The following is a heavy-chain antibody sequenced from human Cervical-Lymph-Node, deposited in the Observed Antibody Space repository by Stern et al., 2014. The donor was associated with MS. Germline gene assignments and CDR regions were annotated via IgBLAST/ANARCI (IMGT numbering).Heavy chain of an antibody. J-gene: IGHJ4*02. CDR2: IRPGDSDT. CDR1: GDIFSTSW. D-gene: IGHD3-16*02. Sequence: MQLVQSGAEVKKPGESLKISCKGSGDIFSTSWIGWVRQMPGKGLEWMGVIRPGDSDTTYSPSFQGQVTISADKSIGTAYLQWSSLRASDTAMYYCATYDDFWGSYRDYWGQGTLVTVSS. V-gene: IGHV5-51*01. CDR3: ATYDDFWGSYRDY.